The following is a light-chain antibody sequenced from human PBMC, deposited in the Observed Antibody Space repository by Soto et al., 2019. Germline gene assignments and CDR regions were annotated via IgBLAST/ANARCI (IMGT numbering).Light chain of an antibody. CDR1: SSDVGGYNY. CDR2: DVN. CDR3: CSYAGSYTLV. V-gene: IGLV2-11*01. J-gene: IGLJ1*01. Sequence: QSALTQPRSVSGSPGQSVTISCTGTSSDVGGYNYVSWYQQHPGKAPKLMIYDVNKRPSGVPDRFSGSKSGNAASLTISGLQAEDEADYYYCSYAGSYTLVFGTGTKVT.